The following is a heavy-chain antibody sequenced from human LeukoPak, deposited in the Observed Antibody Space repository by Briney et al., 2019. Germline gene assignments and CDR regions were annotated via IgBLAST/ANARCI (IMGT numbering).Heavy chain of an antibody. CDR2: ISGSGGST. J-gene: IGHJ4*02. CDR1: GFTFSSYA. D-gene: IGHD3-3*01. CDR3: AKERGSGDVLRFLEWPKTPYYFDY. Sequence: GGSLRLSCAASGFTFSSYAMSWVRQAPGKGLEWVSAISGSGGSTYYADSVKGRFTISRDNSKNTLYLQMNSLRAEDTAVYYCAKERGSGDVLRFLEWPKTPYYFDYWGQGTLVTVSS. V-gene: IGHV3-23*01.